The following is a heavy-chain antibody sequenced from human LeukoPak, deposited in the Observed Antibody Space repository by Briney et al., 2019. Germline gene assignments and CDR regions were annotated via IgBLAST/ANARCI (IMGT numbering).Heavy chain of an antibody. V-gene: IGHV4-59*12. J-gene: IGHJ4*02. CDR1: GRSISSYY. D-gene: IGHD3-9*01. CDR2: IYYSGST. Sequence: SETLSLTCTVSGRSISSYYWSWIRQPPGKGLEWIGYIYYSGSTNYNPSLKSRVTMSVDTSKNQFSLKLSSVTAADTAVYYCAREGNHYDILTGYQPIDYWGQGALVTVSS. CDR3: AREGNHYDILTGYQPIDY.